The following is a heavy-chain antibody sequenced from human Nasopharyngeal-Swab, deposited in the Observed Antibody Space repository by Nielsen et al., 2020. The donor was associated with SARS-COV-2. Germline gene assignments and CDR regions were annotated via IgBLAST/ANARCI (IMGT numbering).Heavy chain of an antibody. CDR2: NNAGNGNT. V-gene: IGHV1-3*01. CDR3: AVSSGYYMALYYYYGMDV. Sequence: ASVKVSCKASGYTFTSYAMHWVRQAPGQTLEWMGWNNAGNGNTKYSQKFQGRVTITRDTSASTAYMELSSLRSEDTAVYYCAVSSGYYMALYYYYGMDVWGQGTTVTVSS. J-gene: IGHJ6*02. D-gene: IGHD3-22*01. CDR1: GYTFTSYA.